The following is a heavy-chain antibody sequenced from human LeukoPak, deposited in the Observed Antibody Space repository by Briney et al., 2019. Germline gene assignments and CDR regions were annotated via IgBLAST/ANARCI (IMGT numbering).Heavy chain of an antibody. Sequence: SQTLSLTCTVSGGSISSGDYYWSWIRQPPGKGLEWIGYIYYSGSTYYNPSLKSRVTISVDTSKNQFSLKLSSVTAADTAVYYCARGPVRGVTRGFCFDYWGQGTLVTVSS. CDR1: GGSISSGDYY. J-gene: IGHJ4*02. CDR3: ARGPVRGVTRGFCFDY. V-gene: IGHV4-30-4*01. D-gene: IGHD3-10*01. CDR2: IYYSGST.